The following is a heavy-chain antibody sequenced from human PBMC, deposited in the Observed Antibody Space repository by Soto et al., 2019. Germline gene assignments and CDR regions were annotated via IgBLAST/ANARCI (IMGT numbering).Heavy chain of an antibody. CDR2: IWPGDSET. Sequence: GESLMISCQGSGYSFTNYWIGWVRQMPGKGLEWMGSIWPGDSETRYNPSFQGQVTISADKSISTAYLQWSSLKASDTAMYYCAIGGDWYFFDIWAQGTMVTVSS. V-gene: IGHV5-51*01. J-gene: IGHJ3*02. CDR1: GYSFTNYW. D-gene: IGHD2-21*02. CDR3: AIGGDWYFFDI.